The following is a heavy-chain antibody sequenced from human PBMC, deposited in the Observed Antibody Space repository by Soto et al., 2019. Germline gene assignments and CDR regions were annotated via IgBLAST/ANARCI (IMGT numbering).Heavy chain of an antibody. CDR3: AREGNLGRWLQPLDF. CDR1: GDSISAYS. D-gene: IGHD5-12*01. CDR2: IHYNGNT. V-gene: IGHV4-59*01. Sequence: QVQLQVSGPGLVKPSETLSLTCTVSGDSISAYSWSWVRQPPGKGLEWIGNIHYNGNTKYNPSLKSRVTMSLDTSKNQCSQRLISVTAADTAKYFCAREGNLGRWLQPLDFWGQGTLVTVSS. J-gene: IGHJ4*02.